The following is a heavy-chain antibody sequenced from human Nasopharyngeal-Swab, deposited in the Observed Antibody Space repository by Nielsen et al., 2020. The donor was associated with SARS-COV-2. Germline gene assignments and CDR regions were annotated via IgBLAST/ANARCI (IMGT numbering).Heavy chain of an antibody. Sequence: GESLKISCAASGFTFSSYSMNWVRQAPGKGLEWVSSISSSSSYIYYADSVKGRFTISRDNAKKSLYLYMNSLRAEDTAVYYCARDSSGYENYYYYYYMDVWGKGTTVTVSS. J-gene: IGHJ6*03. V-gene: IGHV3-21*01. CDR3: ARDSSGYENYYYYYYMDV. CDR1: GFTFSSYS. CDR2: ISSSSSYI. D-gene: IGHD5-12*01.